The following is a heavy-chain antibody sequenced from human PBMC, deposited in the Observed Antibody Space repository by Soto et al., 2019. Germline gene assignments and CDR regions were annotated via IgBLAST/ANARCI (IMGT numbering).Heavy chain of an antibody. V-gene: IGHV4-30-2*01. CDR3: ARDTVYYDILPGMDV. CDR1: GGSISSGGYS. D-gene: IGHD3-9*01. J-gene: IGHJ6*02. Sequence: SETLSLTCAVSGGSISSGGYSWSWIRQPPGKGLEWIGYIYHSGSTYYNPSLKSRVTISVDRSKNQFSLKLSSVTAADTAVYYCARDTVYYDILPGMDVWGQGTTVTVSS. CDR2: IYHSGST.